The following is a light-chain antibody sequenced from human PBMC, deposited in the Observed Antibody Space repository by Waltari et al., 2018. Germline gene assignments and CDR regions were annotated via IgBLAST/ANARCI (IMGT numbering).Light chain of an antibody. CDR2: EDS. CDR1: RIGSKS. J-gene: IGLJ3*02. V-gene: IGLV3-21*02. Sequence: SYVLTQPPSVSVAPGQTAGITCGGSRIGSKSVHWYQQRPGQAPVLVVFEDSNRPSGVPERFSGSNSGKTATLTIRRVEPGDEADYYCQVWDTTDHWVFGGGTKLTVL. CDR3: QVWDTTDHWV.